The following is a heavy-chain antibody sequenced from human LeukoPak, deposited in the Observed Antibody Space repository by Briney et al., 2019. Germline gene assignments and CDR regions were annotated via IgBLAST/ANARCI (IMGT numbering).Heavy chain of an antibody. CDR2: ISGSGGST. J-gene: IGHJ3*02. Sequence: GGSLRLSCAASGFTFSSYAMSWVRQAPGKGLEWVSAISGSGGSTHYADPVKGRFTISRDNSKNTLYLQMNSLRAEDTAVYYCAKSNGYGLVDIWGQGTMVTVSS. D-gene: IGHD3-10*01. V-gene: IGHV3-23*01. CDR3: AKSNGYGLVDI. CDR1: GFTFSSYA.